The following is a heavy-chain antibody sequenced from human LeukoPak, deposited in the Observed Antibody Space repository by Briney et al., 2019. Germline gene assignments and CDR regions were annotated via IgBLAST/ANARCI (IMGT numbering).Heavy chain of an antibody. CDR3: ARDTYYYDSSGGY. D-gene: IGHD3-22*01. CDR2: IYYSGST. Sequence: SETLSLTCIISGDSSTSDSYYGGWVRQPPGKGLEWIGNIYYSGSTYYNPSLKSRVTISVDTSKNQFSLKLSSVTAADTAVYYCARDTYYYDSSGGYWGQGTLSPSPQ. J-gene: IGHJ4*02. V-gene: IGHV4-39*07. CDR1: GDSSTSDSYY.